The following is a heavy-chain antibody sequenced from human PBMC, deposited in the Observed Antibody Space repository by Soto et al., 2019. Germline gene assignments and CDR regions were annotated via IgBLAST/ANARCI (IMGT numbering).Heavy chain of an antibody. CDR1: GFSFRSYA. D-gene: IGHD4-4*01. Sequence: EVRLLESGGGLAQPGGSLRLSCVASGFSFRSYAMSWVRQAPGKGLEWIASISGSGDKTYYADSVKGRLTFSRDNSKNTVFLQMNSLRDEDTAVYYCVKPPVITASYYYYDMDVWGQGTTVTVSS. V-gene: IGHV3-23*01. CDR2: ISGSGDKT. J-gene: IGHJ6*02. CDR3: VKPPVITASYYYYDMDV.